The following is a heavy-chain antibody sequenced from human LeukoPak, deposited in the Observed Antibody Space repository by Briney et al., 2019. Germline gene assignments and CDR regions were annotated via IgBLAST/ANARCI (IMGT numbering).Heavy chain of an antibody. CDR2: INPNSGGT. CDR1: GYTFTSYY. Sequence: VASVKVSCKASGYTFTSYYMHWVRQAPGQGLEWMGWINPNSGGTNYVQKFQGRVTMTRDTSISTAYMELSRLRSDDTAVYYCARDGYATGGEIDYWGQGTLVTVSS. CDR3: ARDGYATGGEIDY. J-gene: IGHJ4*02. D-gene: IGHD5-18*01. V-gene: IGHV1-2*02.